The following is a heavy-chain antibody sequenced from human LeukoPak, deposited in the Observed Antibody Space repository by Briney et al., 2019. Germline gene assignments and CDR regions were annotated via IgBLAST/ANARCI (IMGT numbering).Heavy chain of an antibody. J-gene: IGHJ6*04. D-gene: IGHD3-10*02. CDR2: ISGSGSST. CDR1: GFTFSSYG. V-gene: IGHV3-23*01. CDR3: AELGITMIGGV. Sequence: GGTLRLSCAASGFTFSSYGMSWVRQAPGKGLEWVSAISGSGSSTYYADSVKGRFTISRDNSKNTLYLQMNSLRAEDTAVHYCAELGITMIGGVWGKGTTVTISS.